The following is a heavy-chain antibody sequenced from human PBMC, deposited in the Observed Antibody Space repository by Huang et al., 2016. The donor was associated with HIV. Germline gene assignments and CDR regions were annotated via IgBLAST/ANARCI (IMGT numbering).Heavy chain of an antibody. D-gene: IGHD4-17*01. CDR3: ARGQLGSYGDYDVLY. CDR2: IIPMLGTP. V-gene: IGHV1-69*13. CDR1: GGPFSKYA. Sequence: QVQLVQSGAEVKTPGSSVKVSCKASGGPFSKYAISWVRQAPGQGLEWMGGIIPMLGTPNYARKFQGRVTITADDSTSTTYVEVSSLRSEDTALYYCARGQLGSYGDYDVLYWGQGTLVTVSS. J-gene: IGHJ4*02.